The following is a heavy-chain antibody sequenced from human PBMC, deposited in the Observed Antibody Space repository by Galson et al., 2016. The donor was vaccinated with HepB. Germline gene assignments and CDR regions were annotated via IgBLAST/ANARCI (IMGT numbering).Heavy chain of an antibody. J-gene: IGHJ3*01. Sequence: SVKVSCKASGGTFSSHTISWVRQAPGQGLEWMGGIIPISVTTKYAQKFQGRVTMIADESTTTAYMELSSLRSEDTAVYYCARFGGYVWGSYRSPRAFDGWGQETMVTVSS. CDR3: ARFGGYVWGSYRSPRAFDG. D-gene: IGHD3-16*02. V-gene: IGHV1-69*13. CDR1: GGTFSSHT. CDR2: IIPISVTT.